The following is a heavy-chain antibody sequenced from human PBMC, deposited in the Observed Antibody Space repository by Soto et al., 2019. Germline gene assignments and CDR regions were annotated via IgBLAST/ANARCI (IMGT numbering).Heavy chain of an antibody. CDR2: IWYDGSNK. CDR3: ARESGALTVTRYNWFDP. D-gene: IGHD4-4*01. CDR1: GFTFSSYG. J-gene: IGHJ5*02. Sequence: QVQLVESGGGVVQPGRSLRLSCAASGFTFSSYGMHWVRQAPGKGLDWVAVIWYDGSNKYYADSVKGRFTISRDNSKNTLYLQMNSLRAEDKAVYYCARESGALTVTRYNWFDPWGQGTLVTVSS. V-gene: IGHV3-33*01.